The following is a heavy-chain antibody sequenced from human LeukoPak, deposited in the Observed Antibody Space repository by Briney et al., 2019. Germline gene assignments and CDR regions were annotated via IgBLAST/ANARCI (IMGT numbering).Heavy chain of an antibody. CDR2: INHSGRI. J-gene: IGHJ5*02. Sequence: SETLSLTCAVYGGSFSGYYWSWIRQPPGKGLEWIGEINHSGRINYNPSLKSRVTISLDTSKNQFSLKLSSVTAADTAVYYCARGDNWFDPWGQGTLVTVSS. CDR3: ARGDNWFDP. CDR1: GGSFSGYY. V-gene: IGHV4-34*01.